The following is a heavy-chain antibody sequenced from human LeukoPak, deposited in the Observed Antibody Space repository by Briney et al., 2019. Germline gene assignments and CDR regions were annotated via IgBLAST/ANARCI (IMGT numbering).Heavy chain of an antibody. CDR1: GGSISSYY. D-gene: IGHD3-9*01. Sequence: PSETLSLTCTVSGGSISSYYWSWIRQLPGKGLEWIGYIYYSGSTNYNPSLKSRVTISVDTSKNQFSLKLSSVTAADTAVYYCARALRYFDWFPSYYYYGMDVWGQGTTVTVSS. CDR3: ARALRYFDWFPSYYYYGMDV. V-gene: IGHV4-59*01. CDR2: IYYSGST. J-gene: IGHJ6*02.